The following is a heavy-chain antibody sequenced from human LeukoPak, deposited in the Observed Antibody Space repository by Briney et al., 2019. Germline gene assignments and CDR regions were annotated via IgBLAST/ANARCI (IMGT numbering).Heavy chain of an antibody. J-gene: IGHJ6*03. V-gene: IGHV3-30*18. D-gene: IGHD4-17*01. Sequence: GGSLRLSCAASGFTFSSYGMHWVRQAPGKGLEWVAVISYDGSNKYYADSVKGRFTISRDNSKNTLYLQMNSLRAEDTAVYYCAKNPVTPRHYYYYMDVWGKGTTVTISS. CDR3: AKNPVTPRHYYYYMDV. CDR2: ISYDGSNK. CDR1: GFTFSSYG.